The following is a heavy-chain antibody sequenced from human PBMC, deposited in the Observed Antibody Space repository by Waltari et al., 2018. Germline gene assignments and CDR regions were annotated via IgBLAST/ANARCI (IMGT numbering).Heavy chain of an antibody. CDR1: GGTVSRYA. J-gene: IGHJ6*02. D-gene: IGHD2-8*01. V-gene: IGHV1-69*10. CDR3: ARDQGPALRGVFYYDMDV. Sequence: QVQLVQSGAEVKKPGSSVKVSCKASGGTVSRYAVNWVRQATGQGLEWMGGIISIIGVPSYAQKFQGRVNITADTSTNTVFLEVTRLQSDDTAIYYCARDQGPALRGVFYYDMDVWGQGTTVTVSS. CDR2: IISIIGVP.